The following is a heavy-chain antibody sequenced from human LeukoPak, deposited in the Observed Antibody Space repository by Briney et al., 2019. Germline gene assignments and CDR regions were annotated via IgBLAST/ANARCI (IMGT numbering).Heavy chain of an antibody. CDR3: AKVGGSGPRDY. CDR1: GFTFSSYW. CDR2: INTDGSST. Sequence: GGSLRLSCAASGFTFSSYWMHWVRRAPGKGLVWVSRINTDGSSTSYADSVKGRFTISRDNAKNTLYLQMNSLRAEDTAVYYCAKVGGSGPRDYWGQGTLVTVSS. V-gene: IGHV3-74*01. J-gene: IGHJ4*02. D-gene: IGHD2-15*01.